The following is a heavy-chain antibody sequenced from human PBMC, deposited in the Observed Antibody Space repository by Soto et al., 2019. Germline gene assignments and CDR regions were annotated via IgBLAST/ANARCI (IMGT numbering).Heavy chain of an antibody. V-gene: IGHV3-23*01. J-gene: IGHJ4*02. CDR3: AKDGAQTWPLAKEAFFDN. CDR2: ITGSASST. D-gene: IGHD1-1*01. CDR1: GFTFKSYD. Sequence: PGGSLRLSCETSGFTFKSYDMTWVRQAPGKGLEWVSSITGSASSTYYADSVKGRFTITRDNSKSTLYLQMDSLRVDDTGAYFCAKDGAQTWPLAKEAFFDNWGQGTLVTVSS.